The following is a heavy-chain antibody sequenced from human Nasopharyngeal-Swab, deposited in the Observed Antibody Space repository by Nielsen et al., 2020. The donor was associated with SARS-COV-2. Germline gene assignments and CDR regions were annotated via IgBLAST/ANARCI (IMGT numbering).Heavy chain of an antibody. CDR2: INPSGGST. V-gene: IGHV1-46*01. CDR3: ARRSGSDYFDY. J-gene: IGHJ4*02. CDR1: GYTFTSYY. Sequence: ASVKVSCKASGYTFTSYYMHWVRQAPGQGLEWMGIINPSGGSTSYAQKFQGRVTMTTDTSTSTAYLELRSLRSDDTAVYYCARRSGSDYFDYWGQGTLVTVSS. D-gene: IGHD6-13*01.